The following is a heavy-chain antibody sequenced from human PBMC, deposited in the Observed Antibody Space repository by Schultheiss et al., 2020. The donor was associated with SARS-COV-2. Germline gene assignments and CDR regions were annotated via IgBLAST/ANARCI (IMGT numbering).Heavy chain of an antibody. CDR1: GGSVSSGSYY. V-gene: IGHV4-61*01. J-gene: IGHJ6*03. Sequence: SETLSLTCTVSGGSVSSGSYYWTWIRQPPGKGLEWIGYISYSGSTYFNPSLKSRVTISVDTSKNQFSLKLSSVTAADTAVYYCARGIDLLGGWSGYGETASYSMDVWGKGTTVTVSS. CDR2: ISYSGST. D-gene: IGHD3-3*01. CDR3: ARGIDLLGGWSGYGETASYSMDV.